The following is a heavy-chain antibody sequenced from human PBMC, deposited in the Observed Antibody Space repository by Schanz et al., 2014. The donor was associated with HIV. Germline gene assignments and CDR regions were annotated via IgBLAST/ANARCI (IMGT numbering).Heavy chain of an antibody. CDR1: GFTFSSSG. J-gene: IGHJ4*02. CDR2: MWYDESHK. Sequence: QVQLMESGGGVVQPGRSLRLSCTASGFTFSSSGMHWVRQAPGKGLEWVAAMWYDESHKGYADSVKGRFTISRDNSKNTLYLQMNSLRAEDTAVYYCARARLGSSWYVTGFGSLDYWGQGTLVTVSS. V-gene: IGHV3-33*01. D-gene: IGHD6-13*01. CDR3: ARARLGSSWYVTGFGSLDY.